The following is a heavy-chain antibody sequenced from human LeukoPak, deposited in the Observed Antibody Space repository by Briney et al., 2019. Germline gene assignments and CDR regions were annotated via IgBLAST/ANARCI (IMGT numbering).Heavy chain of an antibody. V-gene: IGHV3-7*01. Sequence: GGSLRLSCAASGSTFSSYWMSWVRQAPGKGLEWVANIKQDGSEKYYVDSVKGRFTISRDNAKNSLYLQMNSLRAEDTAVYYCARSITMIVVVIRGFDYWGQGTLVTVSS. CDR2: IKQDGSEK. D-gene: IGHD3-22*01. CDR1: GSTFSSYW. CDR3: ARSITMIVVVIRGFDY. J-gene: IGHJ4*02.